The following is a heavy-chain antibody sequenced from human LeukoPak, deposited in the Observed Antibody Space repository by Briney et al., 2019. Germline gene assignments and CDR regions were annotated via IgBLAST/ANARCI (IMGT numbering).Heavy chain of an antibody. CDR2: ISSSSSYI. J-gene: IGHJ5*02. CDR1: GFTFSSYS. CDR3: ARESAAAGKEDWFDP. D-gene: IGHD6-13*01. V-gene: IGHV3-21*01. Sequence: PGGSLRLSCAASGFTFSSYSMNWVRQAPGKGLEWVSSISSSSSYIYYAYYVNGRVTISRDNAKNSLYLQMNSLRAEDTAVYYCARESAAAGKEDWFDPWGQGTLVTASS.